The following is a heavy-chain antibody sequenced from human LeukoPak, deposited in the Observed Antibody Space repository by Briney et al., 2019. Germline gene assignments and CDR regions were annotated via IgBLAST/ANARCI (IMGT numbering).Heavy chain of an antibody. V-gene: IGHV3-23*01. CDR1: GFTFSSYS. J-gene: IGHJ4*02. CDR3: AKDAQYCSGGSCYSDY. Sequence: TGGSLRLSCAASGFTFSSYSMNWVRQAPGKGLEWVSAISGSGGSTYYADSVKGRFTIPRDNSKNTLYLQMNSLRAEDTAVYYCAKDAQYCSGGSCYSDYWGQGTLVTVSS. CDR2: ISGSGGST. D-gene: IGHD2-15*01.